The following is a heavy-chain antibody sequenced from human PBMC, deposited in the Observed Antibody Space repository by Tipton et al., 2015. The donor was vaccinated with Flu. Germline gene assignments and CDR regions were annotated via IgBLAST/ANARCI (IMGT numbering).Heavy chain of an antibody. CDR1: GFTVSSNY. J-gene: IGHJ2*01. D-gene: IGHD3-10*01. V-gene: IGHV3-66*02. Sequence: GSLRLSCAASGFTVSSNYMSWIRQAPGKGLEWVSVIYSGGSTYYADSVKGRFTISRDNSKNTLYLQMNSLRAEDTAVYYCARDLQYYGSGSYVWYFDLWGRGTLVTVSS. CDR3: ARDLQYYGSGSYVWYFDL. CDR2: IYSGGST.